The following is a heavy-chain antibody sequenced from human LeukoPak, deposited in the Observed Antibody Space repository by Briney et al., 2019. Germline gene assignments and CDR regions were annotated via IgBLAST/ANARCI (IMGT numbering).Heavy chain of an antibody. CDR2: IYPGDSDT. J-gene: IGHJ6*02. CDR1: GDSFTSYW. Sequence: GESLKISCKGSGDSFTSYWIGWVRQMPGNGLEWMGIIYPGDSDTRYSPSFQGQVTISADKSISTAYLQWSSLEASDTAMYYCARHRWSRPYYYYGMDVWGQGTTVTVSS. CDR3: ARHRWSRPYYYYGMDV. V-gene: IGHV5-51*01. D-gene: IGHD4-23*01.